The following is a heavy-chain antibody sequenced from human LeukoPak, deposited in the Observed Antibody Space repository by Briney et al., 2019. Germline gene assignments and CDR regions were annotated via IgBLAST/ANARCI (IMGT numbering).Heavy chain of an antibody. V-gene: IGHV5-51*01. CDR3: TRPSHYYGSGSYDF. CDR1: GYSFATYW. Sequence: GESLKISRKGSGYSFATYWIGWVRQLPGKGLEWMGIIYPGDSDTRYRPSFQGQVTISADKSINTAYLQWSSLKTSDTAMYYCTRPSHYYGSGSYDFWGQGTLVTVSS. CDR2: IYPGDSDT. D-gene: IGHD3-10*01. J-gene: IGHJ4*02.